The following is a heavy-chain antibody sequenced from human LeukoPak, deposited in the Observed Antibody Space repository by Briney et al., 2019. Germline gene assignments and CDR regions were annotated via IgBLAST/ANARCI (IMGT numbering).Heavy chain of an antibody. V-gene: IGHV3-53*01. CDR3: TRDSSAGASCYSDY. J-gene: IGHJ4*02. Sequence: SGGSLRLSCAASGFIVNSNYMSWVRQAPGKGLEWVSVIYSGGTTYYADSVKGRFTISRDNSKNTLHLQMNSLRAEDTALYYCTRDSSAGASCYSDYWGQGTLVTVSS. D-gene: IGHD2-15*01. CDR1: GFIVNSNY. CDR2: IYSGGTT.